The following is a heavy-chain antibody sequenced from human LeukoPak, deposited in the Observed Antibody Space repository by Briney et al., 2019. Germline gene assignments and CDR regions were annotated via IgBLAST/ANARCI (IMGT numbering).Heavy chain of an antibody. V-gene: IGHV4-39*07. CDR2: IYYSGST. CDR1: GGSISSSSYY. CDR3: ARVDLGKAFSKGSYYYYYYMDV. D-gene: IGHD3-3*01. Sequence: SETLSLTCTVSGGSISSSSYYWGWIRQPPGKGLEWIGSIYYSGSTYYNPSLKSRVTISVDTSKNQFSLKLSSVTAADTAVYYCARVDLGKAFSKGSYYYYYYMDVWGKGTTVTVSS. J-gene: IGHJ6*03.